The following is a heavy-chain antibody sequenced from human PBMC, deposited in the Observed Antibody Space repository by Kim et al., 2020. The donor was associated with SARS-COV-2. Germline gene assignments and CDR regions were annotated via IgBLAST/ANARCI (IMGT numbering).Heavy chain of an antibody. V-gene: IGHV4-34*01. J-gene: IGHJ6*01. CDR2: INHSGST. Sequence: SETLSLTCAVYGGSFSGYYWSWIRQPPGQGLEWIGEINHSGSTNYNPSLKSRVTISVDTSKNQFSLKLSPVTAADTAVDDCAWGRGGTTVVTLGLGYYY. CDR1: GGSFSGYY. D-gene: IGHD4-17*01. CDR3: AWGRGGTTVVTLGLGYYY.